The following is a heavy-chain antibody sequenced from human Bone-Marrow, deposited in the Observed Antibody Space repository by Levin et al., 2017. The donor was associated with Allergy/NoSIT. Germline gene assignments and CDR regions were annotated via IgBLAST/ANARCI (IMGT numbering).Heavy chain of an antibody. CDR1: GFTFDRSA. CDR3: AREGKSFDGLGDYSQYGMDV. D-gene: IGHD3-16*01. CDR2: ISYDETNL. V-gene: IGHV3-30*04. Sequence: SCATSGFTFDRSALHWIRQAPGKGLEWLALISYDETNLHYTDSVKGRFTISRDNSKSTLSLQMNSLTPEDTAVYYGAREGKSFDGLGDYSQYGMDVWGQGTAVTVSS. J-gene: IGHJ6*02.